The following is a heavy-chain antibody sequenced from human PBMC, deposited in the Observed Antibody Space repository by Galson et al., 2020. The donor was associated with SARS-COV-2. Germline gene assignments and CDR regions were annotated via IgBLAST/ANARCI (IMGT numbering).Heavy chain of an antibody. Sequence: GGSLRLSCAASGFTSSSYWMGWVRQAPEKGLEWVGNIKQDGSEKYYVDSVKGRFTISRDNAKNSLYLQMNSLRAEDTAAYYCARFFYGNNVFFDNWGQGTLVTVSP. D-gene: IGHD2-8*01. CDR2: IKQDGSEK. V-gene: IGHV3-7*01. CDR3: ARFFYGNNVFFDN. J-gene: IGHJ4*02. CDR1: GFTSSSYW.